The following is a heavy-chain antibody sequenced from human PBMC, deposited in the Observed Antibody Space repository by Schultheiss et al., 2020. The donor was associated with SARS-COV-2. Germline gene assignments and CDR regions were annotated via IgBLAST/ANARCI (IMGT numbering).Heavy chain of an antibody. CDR3: ARELRFLEWSIAYYYYGMDV. CDR2: IWYDGSNK. CDR1: GFTFSSYG. V-gene: IGHV3-33*01. J-gene: IGHJ6*02. D-gene: IGHD3-3*01. Sequence: GGSLRLSCAASGFTFSSYGMHWVRQAPGKGLGWVAVIWYDGSNKYYADSVKGRFTISRDNSKNTLYLQMNSLRAEDTAVYYCARELRFLEWSIAYYYYGMDVWGQGTTVTVSS.